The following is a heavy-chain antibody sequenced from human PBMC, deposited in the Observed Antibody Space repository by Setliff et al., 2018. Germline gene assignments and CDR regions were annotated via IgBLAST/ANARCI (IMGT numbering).Heavy chain of an antibody. Sequence: ESGPTLVNPTQTLTLTCTFSGFSLKTTGVGVGWIRQPPGKAPECLGIIYWDDDKRYSPFLKNRLTITQDTSKNQVVLTLTNMDPVDTATYYCAHRGGYGADSLYYFDVWGQGTLVTVSS. J-gene: IGHJ4*02. CDR1: GFSLKTTGVG. V-gene: IGHV2-5*02. D-gene: IGHD3-10*01. CDR3: AHRGGYGADSLYYFDV. CDR2: IYWDDDK.